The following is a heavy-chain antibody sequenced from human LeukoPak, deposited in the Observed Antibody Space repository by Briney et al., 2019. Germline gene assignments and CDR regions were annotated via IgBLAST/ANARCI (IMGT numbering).Heavy chain of an antibody. V-gene: IGHV3-30*18. CDR3: AKDGTTGYSSSFLFDY. CDR2: ISYDGSNK. Sequence: GGPLRLSCAASGFTFSSYGMHWVRQAPGKGLEWVAVISYDGSNKYYADSVKGRFTISRDNSKNTLYLQMNSLRAEDTAVYYCAKDGTTGYSSSFLFDYWGQGTLVTVSS. J-gene: IGHJ4*02. D-gene: IGHD6-13*01. CDR1: GFTFSSYG.